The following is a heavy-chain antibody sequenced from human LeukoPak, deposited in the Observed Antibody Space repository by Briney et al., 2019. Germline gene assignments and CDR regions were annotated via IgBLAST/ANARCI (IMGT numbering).Heavy chain of an antibody. J-gene: IGHJ4*02. CDR1: GFTFSNYA. CDR3: AKEVTGYCSSTSCQGGD. D-gene: IGHD2-2*01. CDR2: ISGSGGST. V-gene: IGHV3-23*01. Sequence: GGSLRLSCAASGFTFSNYAMSWVRQAPGKGLEWVSGISGSGGSTYYADSVKGRFTISRDNSKNTLYLQMNSLRAGDTAVYYCAKEVTGYCSSTSCQGGDWGQGTLVTVSS.